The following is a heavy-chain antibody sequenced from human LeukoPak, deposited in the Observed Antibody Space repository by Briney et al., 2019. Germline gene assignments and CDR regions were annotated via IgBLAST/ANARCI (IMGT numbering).Heavy chain of an antibody. J-gene: IGHJ6*03. CDR2: MYNSGST. V-gene: IGHV4-59*01. CDR3: ASSKYSYDHYYYYYMDV. CDR1: GGSISGSY. D-gene: IGHD5-18*01. Sequence: KPSETLSLTCTVSGGSISGSYWSWIRQPPGKGLEWIAYMYNSGSTNYNPSLKSRVTISVDTSKNQFSLKLSSVTAADTAVYYCASSKYSYDHYYYYYMDVWGKGTTVTVSS.